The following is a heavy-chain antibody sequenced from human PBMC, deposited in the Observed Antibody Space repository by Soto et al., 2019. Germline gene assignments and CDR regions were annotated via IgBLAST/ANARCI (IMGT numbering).Heavy chain of an antibody. Sequence: QAQLVQSGAEVKEPGASVKGSCKASGYSFTTSGITWVRQAPGQGLEWMGWISTYNGNTNYAQKLQDRVTLTTDTSTSTAYMELRSLRSDDTAVYYGARRLYGDYDYWGQGTLVTVSS. D-gene: IGHD4-17*01. CDR1: GYSFTTSG. V-gene: IGHV1-18*01. J-gene: IGHJ4*02. CDR3: ARRLYGDYDY. CDR2: ISTYNGNT.